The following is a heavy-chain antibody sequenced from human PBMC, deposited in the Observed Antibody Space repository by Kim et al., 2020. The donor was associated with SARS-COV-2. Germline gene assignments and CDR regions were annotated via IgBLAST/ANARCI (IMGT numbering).Heavy chain of an antibody. CDR1: GYTFTSYA. CDR2: INAGNGNT. V-gene: IGHV1-3*01. CDR3: ARDRGYSYGRGVYYYYHMDV. J-gene: IGHJ6*03. Sequence: ASVKVSCKASGYTFTSYAMHWVRQAPGQRLEWMGWINAGNGNTKYSQKFLGRVTITRDTSASTAYMELSSLRSEDTAVDYCARDRGYSYGRGVYYYYHMDVWGKGTTVTLSS. D-gene: IGHD5-18*01.